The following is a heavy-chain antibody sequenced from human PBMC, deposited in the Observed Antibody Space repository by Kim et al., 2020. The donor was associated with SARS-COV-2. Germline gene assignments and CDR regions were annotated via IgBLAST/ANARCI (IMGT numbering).Heavy chain of an antibody. V-gene: IGHV3-30*18. CDR3: AKGGSWAHGLHFDD. D-gene: IGHD6-13*01. Sequence: GGSLRLSCAASGFTFSQYGMHWVRQAPGKGLDWLAVISNDGSRKYVAYSGKGRFAICRDNSENPLPQQMNSLKTENTAAYYAAKGGSWAHGLHFDDWGQ. CDR1: GFTFSQYG. J-gene: IGHJ4*02. CDR2: ISNDGSRK.